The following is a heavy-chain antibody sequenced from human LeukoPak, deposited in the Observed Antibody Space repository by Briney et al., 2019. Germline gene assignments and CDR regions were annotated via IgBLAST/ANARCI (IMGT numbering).Heavy chain of an antibody. CDR1: GFTFSSYS. D-gene: IGHD6-6*01. Sequence: PGGSLRLSCAASGFTFSSYSMNWVRQAPGKGLEWVPSISSSSSYIYYADSVKGRFTISRDNAKNSLYLQMNSLRAEDTAVYYCAKVSSIAARSPFDYWGQGTLVTVSS. CDR3: AKVSSIAARSPFDY. V-gene: IGHV3-21*01. CDR2: ISSSSSYI. J-gene: IGHJ4*02.